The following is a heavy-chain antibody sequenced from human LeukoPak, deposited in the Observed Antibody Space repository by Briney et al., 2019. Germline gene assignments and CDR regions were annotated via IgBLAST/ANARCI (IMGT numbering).Heavy chain of an antibody. CDR2: IRYDGTSK. V-gene: IGHV3-30*02. D-gene: IGHD1-26*01. Sequence: GGSLRLSCAASGFTFSSYSMNWVRQAPGKGLEWVAFIRYDGTSKYYADSVKGRFTISRDNSKNTVYLQMNSLRAGDTAVYYCAKETRGSYSDYWGQGTLVTVSS. J-gene: IGHJ4*02. CDR3: AKETRGSYSDY. CDR1: GFTFSSYS.